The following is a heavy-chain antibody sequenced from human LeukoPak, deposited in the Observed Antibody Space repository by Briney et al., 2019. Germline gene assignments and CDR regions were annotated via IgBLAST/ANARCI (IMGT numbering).Heavy chain of an antibody. CDR1: GFTFSSYS. CDR3: AKFGVGATGFFDY. CDR2: ISGSGGST. V-gene: IGHV3-23*01. Sequence: GGSLRLSCAASGFTFSSYSMNWVRQAPGKGLEWVSAISGSGGSTYYADSVKGRFTISRDNSKNTLYLQMNSLRAEDTAVYYCAKFGVGATGFFDYWGQGTLVTVSS. J-gene: IGHJ4*02. D-gene: IGHD1-26*01.